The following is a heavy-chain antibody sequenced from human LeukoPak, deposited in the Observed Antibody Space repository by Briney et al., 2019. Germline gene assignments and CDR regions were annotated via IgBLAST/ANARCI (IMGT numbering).Heavy chain of an antibody. CDR1: GYTFTGYY. CDR3: ARDFSHRQQLVRSAPGY. Sequence: ASVKVSCKASGYTFTGYYMHWARQAPGQGLEWMGWINPNSGGTNYEQKFQGWVTMTRDTSISTAYMELSRLRSDDTAVYYCARDFSHRQQLVRSAPGYWGQGTLVTVSS. D-gene: IGHD6-13*01. V-gene: IGHV1-2*04. J-gene: IGHJ4*02. CDR2: INPNSGGT.